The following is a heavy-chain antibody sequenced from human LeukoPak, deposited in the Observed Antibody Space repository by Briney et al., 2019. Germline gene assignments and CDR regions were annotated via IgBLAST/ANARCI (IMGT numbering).Heavy chain of an antibody. J-gene: IGHJ4*02. Sequence: ASVKVSCKASGYSFSAYYMHWVRQAPGQGLDWMGVINPSGGSTSYALKFQDRVTVSRDTSTSTVYMELSSLRSDDTAVYFCAISGSYHKYYFDYWGQGTLVTVSS. D-gene: IGHD1-26*01. CDR1: GYSFSAYY. CDR3: AISGSYHKYYFDY. CDR2: INPSGGST. V-gene: IGHV1-46*01.